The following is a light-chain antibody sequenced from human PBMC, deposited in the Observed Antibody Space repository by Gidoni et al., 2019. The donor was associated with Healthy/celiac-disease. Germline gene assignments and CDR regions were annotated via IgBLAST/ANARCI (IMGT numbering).Light chain of an antibody. CDR2: QAS. CDR3: QAWDSSTVV. CDR1: KLGDNY. Sequence: SSELTQPPSVSVSPGQTASITCSGDKLGDNYACWYQQKPGQSPVLVIYQASKRPSGIPARFSGSNSGSTATLTISGTQATDEADYYCQAWDSSTVVFGGGTKLTVL. J-gene: IGLJ2*01. V-gene: IGLV3-1*01.